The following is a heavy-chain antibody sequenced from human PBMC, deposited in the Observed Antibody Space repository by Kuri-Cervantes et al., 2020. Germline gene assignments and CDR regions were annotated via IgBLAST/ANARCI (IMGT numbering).Heavy chain of an antibody. CDR2: ISSSGSTI. D-gene: IGHD6-13*01. CDR3: ARDVKDSSSWYGYYYYGMDV. V-gene: IGHV3-48*03. J-gene: IGHJ6*02. Sequence: GGSLRLSCAASGFTFSSYEMNWVRQAPGKGLEWVSYISSSGSTIYYADSVKGRFTISRDNAKNSLYLQMNSLRAEDTAVYYCARDVKDSSSWYGYYYYGMDVWGQGTTVTVSS. CDR1: GFTFSSYE.